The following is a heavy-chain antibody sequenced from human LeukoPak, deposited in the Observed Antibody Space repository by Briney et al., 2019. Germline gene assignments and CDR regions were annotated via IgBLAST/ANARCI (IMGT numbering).Heavy chain of an antibody. CDR1: GYTFTSYA. CDR2: INTNTGNP. Sequence: GASVKVSCKASGYTFTSYAMNWVRQAPGQGLEWMGWINTNTGNPTYAQGFTGRFVFSLDTSVSTAYLQISSLKAEDTAVYYCARALDPNYYDSSVSLLAFDIWGQGTMVTVSS. CDR3: ARALDPNYYDSSVSLLAFDI. D-gene: IGHD3-22*01. J-gene: IGHJ3*02. V-gene: IGHV7-4-1*02.